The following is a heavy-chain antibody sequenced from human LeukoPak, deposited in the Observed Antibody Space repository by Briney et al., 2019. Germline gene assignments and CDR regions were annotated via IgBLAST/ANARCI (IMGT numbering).Heavy chain of an antibody. CDR2: IIPILGIA. J-gene: IGHJ4*02. CDR1: GGTFSSYA. CDR3: ARDRYGSTSLLQAYYFDY. D-gene: IGHD2-2*01. V-gene: IGHV1-69*04. Sequence: SVKVSCKASGGTFSSYAISWVRQALGQGLEWMGRIIPILGIANYAQKFQGRVTITADKSTSTAYMELSSLRSEDTAVYYCARDRYGSTSLLQAYYFDYWGQGTLVTVSS.